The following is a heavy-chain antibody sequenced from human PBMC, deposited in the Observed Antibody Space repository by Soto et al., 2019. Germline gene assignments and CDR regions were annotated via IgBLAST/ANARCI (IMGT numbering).Heavy chain of an antibody. V-gene: IGHV4-31*03. Sequence: NLSETLSLTCTVSGGSISSGGYYWSWIRQHPGKGLEWIGYIYYSGSTYYNPSLKSRVTISVDTSKNQFSLKLSSVTVADTAVYYCARSRSYYFDYWGQGTLVTVSS. J-gene: IGHJ4*02. D-gene: IGHD3-10*01. CDR1: GGSISSGGYY. CDR3: ARSRSYYFDY. CDR2: IYYSGST.